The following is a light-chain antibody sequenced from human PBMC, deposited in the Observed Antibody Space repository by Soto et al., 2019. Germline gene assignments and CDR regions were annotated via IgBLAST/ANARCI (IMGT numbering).Light chain of an antibody. CDR1: QSVGGD. V-gene: IGKV3-15*01. J-gene: IGKJ4*01. Sequence: ERVMTQSPATLSVSPGERATLSCRASQSVGGDLAWYQQKPGQAPRLLIYGASSRAPGIPDRFSGSGSGTEFTLTISSLQSEDSSVYYGQQYGNWPQLTFGGGTKVEIK. CDR2: GAS. CDR3: QQYGNWPQLT.